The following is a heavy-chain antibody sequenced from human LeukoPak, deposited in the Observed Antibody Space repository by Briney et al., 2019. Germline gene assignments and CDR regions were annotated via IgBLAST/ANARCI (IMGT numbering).Heavy chain of an antibody. CDR2: ISGSGGST. Sequence: GGSLRLSCAASGFTFSSYGMSWVRQAPGKGLEWVSAISGSGGSTYYADSVKGRFTISRDNSKNTLYLQMNSLRAEDTAVYYCAKDYDSSGYYTKYFDYWGQGTLVTVSS. J-gene: IGHJ4*02. D-gene: IGHD3-22*01. CDR3: AKDYDSSGYYTKYFDY. CDR1: GFTFSSYG. V-gene: IGHV3-23*01.